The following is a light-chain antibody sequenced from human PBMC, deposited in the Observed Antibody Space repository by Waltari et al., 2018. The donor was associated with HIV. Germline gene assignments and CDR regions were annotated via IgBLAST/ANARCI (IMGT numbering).Light chain of an antibody. V-gene: IGLV3-1*01. J-gene: IGLJ2*01. CDR1: KLGTKY. CDR3: QAWDSTHVV. Sequence: SYELTQPPSVSVSPGQTASITCSGDKLGTKYACWYQQKPGQSPVVVIDQDSQRPSGIPERFSGSNSGNTATLTISGTQAMDEADYYCQAWDSTHVVFGGGTKLTVL. CDR2: QDS.